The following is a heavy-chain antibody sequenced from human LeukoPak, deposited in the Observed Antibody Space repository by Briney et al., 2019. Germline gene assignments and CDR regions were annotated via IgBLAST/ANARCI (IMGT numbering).Heavy chain of an antibody. J-gene: IGHJ4*02. CDR2: IYWDDDK. V-gene: IGHV2-5*08. CDR1: GGSISSYYW. CDR3: AHQGGHYDY. Sequence: TLSLTCTVSGGSISSYYWNWIRQPPGKALEWLALIYWDDDKRYSPSLKSRLTITKDTSKNQVVLTMTNMDPVDTATYYCAHQGGHYDYWGQGTLVTVSS. D-gene: IGHD6-25*01.